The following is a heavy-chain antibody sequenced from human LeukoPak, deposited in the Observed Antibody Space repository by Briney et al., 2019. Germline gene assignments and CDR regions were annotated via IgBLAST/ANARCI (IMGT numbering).Heavy chain of an antibody. J-gene: IGHJ3*02. D-gene: IGHD6-13*01. CDR2: ISSSSSYI. CDR1: GFTFSSYS. CDR3: ARDSSSCRGAFDI. V-gene: IGHV3-21*01. Sequence: GGSLRLSCAASGFTFSSYSMNWVRQAPGKGLEWVSSISSSSSYIYYADSVKGRFTISRDNAKNSLYLQMNSLRAEDTAVYYCARDSSSCRGAFDIWGQGTLVTVSS.